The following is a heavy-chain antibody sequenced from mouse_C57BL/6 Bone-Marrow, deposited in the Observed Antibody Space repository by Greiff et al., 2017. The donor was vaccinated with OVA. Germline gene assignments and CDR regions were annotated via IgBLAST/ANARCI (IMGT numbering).Heavy chain of an antibody. Sequence: EVQLVESGGGLVQPGGSLKLSCAASGFTFSDYGMAWVRQAPRKGPEWVAFISNLAYSIYYADTVTGRFTISRENAKNTLYLEMSSLRSEDTAMYYCARRGTGPFAYWGQGTLVTVSA. CDR2: ISNLAYSI. CDR1: GFTFSDYG. J-gene: IGHJ3*01. V-gene: IGHV5-15*04. D-gene: IGHD4-1*01. CDR3: ARRGTGPFAY.